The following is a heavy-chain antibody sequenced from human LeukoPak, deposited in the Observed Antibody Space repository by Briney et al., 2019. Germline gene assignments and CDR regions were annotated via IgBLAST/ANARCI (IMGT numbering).Heavy chain of an antibody. Sequence: GGSLRLSCAASGFTFSSHWMSWVRQAPGKGLEWVANIKQDGSEKHYVDSMKGRFTISRDNAKNSLYLQMNSLEVEDTAVYYCARIGYSSSGFDYWGQGTLVTVSS. J-gene: IGHJ4*02. CDR1: GFTFSSHW. CDR3: ARIGYSSSGFDY. D-gene: IGHD6-6*01. V-gene: IGHV3-7*01. CDR2: IKQDGSEK.